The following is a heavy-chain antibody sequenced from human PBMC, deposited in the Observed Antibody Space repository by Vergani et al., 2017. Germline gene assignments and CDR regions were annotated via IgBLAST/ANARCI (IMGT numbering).Heavy chain of an antibody. CDR2: LKQDGSEK. Sequence: EVHLVESGGGLVQPGGSLRLSCAASGFTSSNYWMSWVRQAPGKGLYWLANLKQDGSEKYYVDSVKGRFTISRDNAKNSLYLQMNSLRAEDTAVYYCARLDPFSSWYDTPGFDYWGQGTLVTVSS. CDR1: GFTSSNYW. D-gene: IGHD6-13*01. J-gene: IGHJ4*02. V-gene: IGHV3-7*01. CDR3: ARLDPFSSWYDTPGFDY.